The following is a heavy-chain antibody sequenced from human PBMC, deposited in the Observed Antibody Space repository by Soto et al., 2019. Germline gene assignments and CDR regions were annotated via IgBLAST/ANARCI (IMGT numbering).Heavy chain of an antibody. V-gene: IGHV3-9*01. J-gene: IGHJ4*02. CDR2: ISWNSGSI. CDR3: AKIDY. Sequence: EVQLVESGGGLVQPGRSLRLSCAASGFTFDDYAMHWVRQAPGKGLEWVSGISWNSGSIGYADSVKGRFTISRDTAKNSLYLQMNSLRAEDTALYYCAKIDYWGQGTLVTVSS. CDR1: GFTFDDYA.